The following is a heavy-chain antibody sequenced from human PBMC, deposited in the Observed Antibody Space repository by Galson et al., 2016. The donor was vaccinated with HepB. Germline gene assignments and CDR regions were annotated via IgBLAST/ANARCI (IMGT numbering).Heavy chain of an antibody. Sequence: ETLSLTCTVSDGSISSRIYYWGWIRQPPGKGLEWIGSIYYSGTTYYNSSLKSRVTISVDTSKNEFSLNLTSVNDADTAVYYCARSGGYSNSWKLDSWGQGILVTVSS. CDR3: ARSGGYSNSWKLDS. CDR1: DGSISSRIYY. CDR2: IYYSGTT. V-gene: IGHV4-39*07. J-gene: IGHJ5*01. D-gene: IGHD6-13*01.